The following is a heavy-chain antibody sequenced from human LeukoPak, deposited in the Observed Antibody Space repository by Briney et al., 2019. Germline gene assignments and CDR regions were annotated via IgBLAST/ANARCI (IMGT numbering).Heavy chain of an antibody. D-gene: IGHD3-9*01. J-gene: IGHJ3*02. CDR3: ARDILTTGFWDGAFDI. Sequence: GGSLRLSCAASGFTFSTYNMNWVRQAPGQGLEWVSYISSSSTTIYYADSVKGRFTISRDSAKNSLYLQMNSLRAEDTAVYYCARDILTTGFWDGAFDIWGQGTMVTVSS. V-gene: IGHV3-48*01. CDR1: GFTFSTYN. CDR2: ISSSSTTI.